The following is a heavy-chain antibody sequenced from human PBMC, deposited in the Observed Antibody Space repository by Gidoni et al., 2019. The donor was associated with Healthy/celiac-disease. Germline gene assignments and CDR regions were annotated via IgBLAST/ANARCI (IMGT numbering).Heavy chain of an antibody. CDR1: GFTFTSYS. J-gene: IGHJ4*02. CDR2: ISSSSSYI. D-gene: IGHD1-26*01. V-gene: IGHV3-21*01. CDR3: ARGVLGVGATTEYDY. Sequence: EVQLVESGGGLVKPGGSLRLSCAAAGFTFTSYSMNWVRQAPGKGLEWVSSISSSSSYIYYADSVKGRFTISRDNAKNSLYLQMNSLRAEDTAVYYCARGVLGVGATTEYDYWGQGTLVTVSS.